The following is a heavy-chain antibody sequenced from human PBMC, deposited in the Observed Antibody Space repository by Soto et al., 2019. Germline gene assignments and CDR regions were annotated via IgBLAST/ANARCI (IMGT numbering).Heavy chain of an antibody. D-gene: IGHD4-4*01. J-gene: IGHJ6*02. CDR3: ARGDGKVTRALYGMDV. CDR2: TDPSDSYT. CDR1: GYSFTSYC. V-gene: IGHV5-10-1*01. Sequence: GETLKISCKGSGYSFTSYCISWGREMPGKGLEWMGRTDPSDSYTNYSLSFQGNVTITADKSISTAYLQWSSLKASDNAMYYCARGDGKVTRALYGMDVWGQGTTVTVSS.